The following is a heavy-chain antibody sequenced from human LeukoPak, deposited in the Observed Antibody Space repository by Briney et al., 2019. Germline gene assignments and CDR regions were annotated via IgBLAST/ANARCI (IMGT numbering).Heavy chain of an antibody. Sequence: GGSLRLSCAGSGFTFSSYWMSWVRQAPGKGLEWVANIKQDGSEKHYVDSVKGRFTISRDNAKNSLFLQMNSLRAEDTAVYFCARVKQQLVRLLGRDTTYYYYYYMDVWGKGTTVTISS. D-gene: IGHD6-13*01. CDR1: GFTFSSYW. CDR2: IKQDGSEK. J-gene: IGHJ6*03. V-gene: IGHV3-7*01. CDR3: ARVKQQLVRLLGRDTTYYYYYYMDV.